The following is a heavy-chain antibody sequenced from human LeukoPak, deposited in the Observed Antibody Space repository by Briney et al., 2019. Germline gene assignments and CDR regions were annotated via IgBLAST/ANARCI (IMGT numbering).Heavy chain of an antibody. V-gene: IGHV1-8*01. J-gene: IGHJ4*02. CDR1: GYTFTSYD. Sequence: ASVKVSCKASGYTFTSYDINWVRQATGQGLEWMGWMNPNSGNTGYAQKFQGRVTMTRNTSISTAYMELSSLRSEDTAVYYCARGRGWMATITSDYWGQGTLVTVSS. CDR3: ARGRGWMATITSDY. CDR2: MNPNSGNT. D-gene: IGHD5-24*01.